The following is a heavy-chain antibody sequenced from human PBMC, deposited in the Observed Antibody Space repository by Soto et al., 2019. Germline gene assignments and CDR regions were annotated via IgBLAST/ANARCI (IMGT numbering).Heavy chain of an antibody. Sequence: ASVKVSCKASGYTFTSYAMHWVRQAPGQRLEWMGWINAGNGNTKYSQKFQGRVTITRDASASTAYMELSSLRSEDTAVYYCARSYFDWLLIFDYWGQGTLVTVSS. J-gene: IGHJ4*02. CDR3: ARSYFDWLLIFDY. CDR2: INAGNGNT. CDR1: GYTFTSYA. V-gene: IGHV1-3*01. D-gene: IGHD3-9*01.